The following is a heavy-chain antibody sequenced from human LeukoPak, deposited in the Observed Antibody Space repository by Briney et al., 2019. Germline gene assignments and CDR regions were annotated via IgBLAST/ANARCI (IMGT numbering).Heavy chain of an antibody. D-gene: IGHD1-26*01. V-gene: IGHV1-8*02. CDR3: ARPIAGALGG. J-gene: IGHJ4*02. CDR1: GYTFTGYY. Sequence: ASVKVSCKASGYTFTGYYMHWVRQATGQGLEWMGWMNPNSGNTGYAQKFQGRVTMTRNTSISTAYMELSSLRSEDTAVYYCARPIAGALGGWGQGTLVTVSS. CDR2: MNPNSGNT.